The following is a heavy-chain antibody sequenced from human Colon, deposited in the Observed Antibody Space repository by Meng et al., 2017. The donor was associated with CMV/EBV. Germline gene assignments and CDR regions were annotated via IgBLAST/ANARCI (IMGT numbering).Heavy chain of an antibody. J-gene: IGHJ4*02. Sequence: GSLRLSCTVSGDSIRSSGYYWAWIRQPPGKGLEWIGSMFYSGSTYYSASLKSRVTMSIDTSKNQVSLKLTSVTAADTAVYYCARDGLGYANCTRGTCYEYWGQGALVTVSS. CDR3: ARDGLGYANCTRGTCYEY. CDR1: GDSIRSSGYY. D-gene: IGHD2-15*01. V-gene: IGHV4-39*07. CDR2: MFYSGST.